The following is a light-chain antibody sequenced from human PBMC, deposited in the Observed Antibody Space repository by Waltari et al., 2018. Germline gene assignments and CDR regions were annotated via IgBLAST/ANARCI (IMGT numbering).Light chain of an antibody. Sequence: QSVLTQPPSTSGTPGQRVSISCSGTNSNIGTNNVNGYQQVPGTAPKLLIYTSNQRPSGVPDRFSGSQSGTSASLAITGLQPEDEGDYYCVSWDDSLNGWVFGGGTKLTVL. CDR1: NSNIGTNN. CDR2: TSN. V-gene: IGLV1-44*01. J-gene: IGLJ3*02. CDR3: VSWDDSLNGWV.